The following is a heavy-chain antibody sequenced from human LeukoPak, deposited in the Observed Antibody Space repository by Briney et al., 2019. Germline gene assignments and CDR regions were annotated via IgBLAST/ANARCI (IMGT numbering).Heavy chain of an antibody. Sequence: GRSLRLSCAASGFTFSSYAMHWVRQAPGKGLEWVAVISYDGSNKYYADSVKGRFTISRDNSKNTLYLQMNSLRAEDTAVYYCARAGAWPELVNTAGGYWGQGTLVTVSS. V-gene: IGHV3-30-3*01. CDR1: GFTFSSYA. D-gene: IGHD6-13*01. CDR2: ISYDGSNK. J-gene: IGHJ4*02. CDR3: ARAGAWPELVNTAGGY.